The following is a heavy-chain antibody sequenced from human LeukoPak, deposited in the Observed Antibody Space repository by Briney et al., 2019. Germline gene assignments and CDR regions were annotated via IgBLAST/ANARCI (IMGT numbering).Heavy chain of an antibody. CDR3: AGQKDPRPIDY. CDR2: INPSSGGT. J-gene: IGHJ4*02. V-gene: IGHV1-2*02. Sequence: GASVKVSCRASGYTFIAYYMHWVRQAAGQGLEWMGWINPSSGGTNYAQKFQGRVTMTRDTSISTAYMELSELRSDDTAVYYCAGQKDPRPIDYWGQGTLITVSS. CDR1: GYTFIAYY.